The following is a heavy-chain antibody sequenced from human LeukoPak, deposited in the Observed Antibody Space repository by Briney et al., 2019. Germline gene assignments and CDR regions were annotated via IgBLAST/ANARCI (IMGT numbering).Heavy chain of an antibody. V-gene: IGHV3-23*01. CDR3: ARDPIDY. J-gene: IGHJ4*02. CDR2: ISSSGGTT. CDR1: GFTFSTYA. Sequence: GGSLRLSCAASGFTFSTYAVNWVRQAPGKGLEWVSAISSSGGTTYYADSVKGRFSISRDNSKNTLYLRMNSLRAEDTAVYYCARDPIDYWGQGTLVTVTS.